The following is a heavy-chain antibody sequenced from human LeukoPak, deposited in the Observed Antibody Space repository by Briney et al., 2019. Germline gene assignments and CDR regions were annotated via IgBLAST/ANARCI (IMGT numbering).Heavy chain of an antibody. J-gene: IGHJ4*02. CDR2: VCPYNRKT. D-gene: IGHD1-7*01. Sequence: ASVRVSCKASGYAFSSYGIGWGRQAPGQGVEWMGWVCPYNRKTNYSQTFQGRVTITTDTSTNTAYLELRTLRSDDTAVYYCARGAPRGVWNFYFDYWGQGTLVTVSS. CDR1: GYAFSSYG. V-gene: IGHV1-18*01. CDR3: ARGAPRGVWNFYFDY.